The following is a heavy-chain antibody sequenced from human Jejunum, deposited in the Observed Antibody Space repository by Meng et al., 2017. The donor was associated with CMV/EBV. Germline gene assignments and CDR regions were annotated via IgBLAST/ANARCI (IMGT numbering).Heavy chain of an antibody. Sequence: LVESGGGLTQPGGSLRLSCAHSGCTVRTSYLSWVRQAPGKVLEWVSVIYSGGSSYYADSVKGRFTISRDNFKNTLSLQMNSLRADDTAVYYCARGGAAAGSESWGQGTLVTVSS. J-gene: IGHJ4*02. CDR3: ARGGAAAGSES. V-gene: IGHV3-53*01. D-gene: IGHD6-13*01. CDR1: GCTVRTSY. CDR2: IYSGGSS.